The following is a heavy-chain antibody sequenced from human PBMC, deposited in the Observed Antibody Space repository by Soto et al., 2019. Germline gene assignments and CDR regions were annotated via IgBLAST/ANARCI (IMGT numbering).Heavy chain of an antibody. V-gene: IGHV4-34*01. CDR1: GGSFSGYY. D-gene: IGHD6-13*01. CDR2: INHSGST. J-gene: IGHJ4*02. CDR3: AREGRYSSSWSTDY. Sequence: SETLSLTCAVYGGSFSGYYWSWIRQPPGKGLEWIGEINHSGSTNYNPSLKSRVTISVDTSKNQFSLRLSSVTAADTAVYYCAREGRYSSSWSTDYWGQGTQVTV.